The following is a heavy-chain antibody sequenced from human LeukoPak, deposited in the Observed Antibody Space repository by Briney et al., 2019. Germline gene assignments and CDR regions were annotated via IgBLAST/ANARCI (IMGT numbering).Heavy chain of an antibody. CDR3: EVVPNY. Sequence: ASVKVSCKTSGYTFSNFGINWVRQAPGQGLEWVGIINPSDGSTSSAQKFQGRVTMTRDTSTSTVYMELSSLRSEDTAVYYCEVVPNYWGQGTLVTVSS. J-gene: IGHJ4*02. CDR2: INPSDGST. D-gene: IGHD3-22*01. CDR1: GYTFSNFG. V-gene: IGHV1-46*01.